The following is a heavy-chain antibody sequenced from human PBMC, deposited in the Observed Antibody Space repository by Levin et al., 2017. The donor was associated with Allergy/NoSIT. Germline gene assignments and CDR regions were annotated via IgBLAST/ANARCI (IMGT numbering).Heavy chain of an antibody. CDR2: INGGGGTT. D-gene: IGHD2-2*01. J-gene: IGHJ4*02. Sequence: GESLKISCAVSGFSFDTSGMSWVRQAPGKGLEWVSTINGGGGTTYYADSVKGRFTISRDNSKNTLYLRMNILRAEDTAVYYCARDRYDGMPTGFDSWVRGTLVTVSS. CDR3: ARDRYDGMPTGFDS. V-gene: IGHV3-23*01. CDR1: GFSFDTSG.